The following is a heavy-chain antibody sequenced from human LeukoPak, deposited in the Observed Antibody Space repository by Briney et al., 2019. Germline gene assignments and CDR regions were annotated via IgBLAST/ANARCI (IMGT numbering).Heavy chain of an antibody. CDR1: GFTVSSNY. V-gene: IGHV3-15*05. CDR3: TSLGATGFYAFDY. CDR2: IKSKPDGGTT. D-gene: IGHD2/OR15-2a*01. J-gene: IGHJ4*02. Sequence: GGSLRLSCAVSGFTVSSNYMSWVRQAPGKGLEWVGHIKSKPDGGTTECAARVKGRFTISRDDSKNTLYLQMNSLRNEDTALYYCTSLGATGFYAFDYWGQGTLVTVSS.